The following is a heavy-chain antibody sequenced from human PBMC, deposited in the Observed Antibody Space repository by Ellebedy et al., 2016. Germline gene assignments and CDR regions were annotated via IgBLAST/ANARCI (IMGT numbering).Heavy chain of an antibody. CDR3: AKGSLSIAVAGYFDY. CDR2: ISGCGGST. J-gene: IGHJ4*02. D-gene: IGHD6-19*01. Sequence: GGSLRLXXAASGFTFSSYAMSWVRQAPGKGLEWVSAISGCGGSTYYADSVKGRFTISRDNSKNTLYLQMNSLRAEDTAVYYCAKGSLSIAVAGYFDYWGQGTLVTVSS. CDR1: GFTFSSYA. V-gene: IGHV3-23*01.